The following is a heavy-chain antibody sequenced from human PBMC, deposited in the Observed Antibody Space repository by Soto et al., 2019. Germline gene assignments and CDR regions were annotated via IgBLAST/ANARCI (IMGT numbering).Heavy chain of an antibody. J-gene: IGHJ6*02. CDR3: ARDISTVIAAADPHRHYYYYYGMDV. D-gene: IGHD6-13*01. CDR2: ISYDGSNK. CDR1: GFTFSSYA. Sequence: GGSLRLSCAASGFTFSSYAMHWVRQAPGKGLEWVAVISYDGSNKYYPDSVKGRFTMSRDNPKNTLYLQMNSLRAEETAVDYCARDISTVIAAADPHRHYYYYYGMDVWGQGTTVTVSS. V-gene: IGHV3-30-3*01.